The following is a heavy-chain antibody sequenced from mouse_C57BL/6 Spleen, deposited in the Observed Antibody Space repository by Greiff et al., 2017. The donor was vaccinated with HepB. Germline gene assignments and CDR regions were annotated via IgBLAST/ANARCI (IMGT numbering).Heavy chain of an antibody. CDR2: ISYDGSN. D-gene: IGHD2-3*01. CDR1: GYSITSGYY. J-gene: IGHJ4*01. Sequence: DVQLQESGPGLVKPSQSLSLTCSVTGYSITSGYYWNWIRQFPGNKLEWMGYISYDGSNNYNPSLKNRISITRDTSKNQFFLKLNSVTTEDTATYYCARCDDGYGMDYWGQGTSVTVSS. V-gene: IGHV3-6*01. CDR3: ARCDDGYGMDY.